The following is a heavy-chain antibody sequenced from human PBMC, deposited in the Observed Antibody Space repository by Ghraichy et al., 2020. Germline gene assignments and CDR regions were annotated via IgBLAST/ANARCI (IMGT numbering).Heavy chain of an antibody. CDR2: IYYSGST. D-gene: IGHD1/OR15-1a*01. Sequence: SETLSLTCTVSGGSISSYYWSWIRQPPGKGLEWIGYIYYSGSTNYNPSLTSRVTISVDTSKNQFSLKLSSVTAADTAVYYCAREAINNPNYYYYHGMDVGGQGTRATV. CDR3: AREAINNPNYYYYHGMDV. J-gene: IGHJ6*02. CDR1: GGSISSYY. V-gene: IGHV4-59*01.